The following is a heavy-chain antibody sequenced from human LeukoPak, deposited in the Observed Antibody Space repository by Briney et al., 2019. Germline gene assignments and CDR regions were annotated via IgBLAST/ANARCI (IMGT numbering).Heavy chain of an antibody. CDR3: ATLATPTYYYDSSGLHN. CDR2: IYTSGST. J-gene: IGHJ4*02. D-gene: IGHD3-22*01. V-gene: IGHV4-61*02. CDR1: GGSISSGSYY. Sequence: PSETLSLTCTVSGGSISSGSYYWSWIRQPAGKGLEWIGRIYTSGSTNYNPSLKSRVTISVDTSKNQFSLKLSSVTAADTAVYYCATLATPTYYYDSSGLHNWGQGTLVTVSS.